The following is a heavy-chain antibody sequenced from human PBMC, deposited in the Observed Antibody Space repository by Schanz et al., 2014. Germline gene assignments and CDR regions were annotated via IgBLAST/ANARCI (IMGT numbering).Heavy chain of an antibody. CDR1: GYTFTSYA. D-gene: IGHD6-6*01. V-gene: IGHV1-2*02. CDR3: ARAGQDFEYSSLSPIWYFDL. CDR2: INPNSGGT. Sequence: QVKLVQSGSELKKPGASVKVSCKASGYTFTSYAMNWVRQAPGQGLEWMGWINPNSGGTNYAQKFQGRVTMTRDTYISTAYMERSRLRSDDTAVYYCARAGQDFEYSSLSPIWYFDLWGRGTLVTVSS. J-gene: IGHJ2*01.